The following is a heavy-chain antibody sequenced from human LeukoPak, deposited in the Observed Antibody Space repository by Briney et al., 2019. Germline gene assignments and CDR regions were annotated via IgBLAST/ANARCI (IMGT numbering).Heavy chain of an antibody. J-gene: IGHJ4*02. CDR2: ISSSSNYI. CDR1: GLTFSGYS. CDR3: AKDTTVTSGYFDY. D-gene: IGHD4-17*01. Sequence: GGSLRLSCAASGLTFSGYSMNWVRQAPGKGLEWVSSISSSSNYIYYADSVKGRFTISRDNSKNTLYLQMNSLRAEDTAVYYCAKDTTVTSGYFDYWGQGTLSPSPQ. V-gene: IGHV3-21*04.